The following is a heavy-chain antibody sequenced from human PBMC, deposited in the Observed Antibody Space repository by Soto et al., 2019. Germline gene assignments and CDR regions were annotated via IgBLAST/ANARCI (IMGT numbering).Heavy chain of an antibody. CDR2: ISAYNGNT. J-gene: IGHJ5*02. CDR3: ARDLRFATYGSGSYPRVNWFDP. Sequence: SVKVSCKASGYTFTSYGISWVRQAPGQGLEWMGWISAYNGNTNYAQKLQGRVTMTTDTSTSTAYMELRSLRSDDTAVYYCARDLRFATYGSGSYPRVNWFDPWGQGTLVTVSS. CDR1: GYTFTSYG. D-gene: IGHD3-10*01. V-gene: IGHV1-18*01.